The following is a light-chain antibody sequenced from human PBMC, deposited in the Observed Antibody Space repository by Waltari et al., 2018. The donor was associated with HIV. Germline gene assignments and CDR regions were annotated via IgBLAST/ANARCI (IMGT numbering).Light chain of an antibody. CDR1: TTNLGKDI. CDR3: GTWDRGLGAAV. CDR2: DNY. J-gene: IGLJ3*02. Sequence: QSVLTQQPSVSAAPGQKVTISCSGSTTNLGKDIVSWYHQIPGAAPKLLIYDNYMRPSGIPDRFSGSRSGTSATLGITGLQTGDEAVYYCGTWDRGLGAAVFGGGTKLTVL. V-gene: IGLV1-51*01.